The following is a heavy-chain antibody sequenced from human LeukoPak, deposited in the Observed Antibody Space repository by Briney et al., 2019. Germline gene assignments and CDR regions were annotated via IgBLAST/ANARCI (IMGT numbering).Heavy chain of an antibody. CDR1: GYTFSSYY. V-gene: IGHV1-46*01. Sequence: ASVKVSCKASGYTFSSYYMHWVRQAPGQGPEWMGIINPSGGSTSYAQKFQGRVTMTRDMSTSTVYMELSSLRSEDTAVYYCARDVRWYWVEADYWGQGTLVTAPS. J-gene: IGHJ4*02. CDR3: ARDVRWYWVEADY. CDR2: INPSGGST. D-gene: IGHD4-23*01.